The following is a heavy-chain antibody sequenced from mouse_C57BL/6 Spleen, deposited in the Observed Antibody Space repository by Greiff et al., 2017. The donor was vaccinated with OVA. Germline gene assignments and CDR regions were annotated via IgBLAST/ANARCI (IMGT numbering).Heavy chain of an antibody. D-gene: IGHD2-4*01. CDR3: ATPIYYDYDKFAY. V-gene: IGHV1-82*01. J-gene: IGHJ3*01. Sequence: VQLVESGPELVKPGASVKISCKASGYAFSSSWMNWVKQRPGKGLEWIGRIYPGDGDTNYNGKFKGKATLTADKSSSTAYMQLSSLTSEDSAVYFCATPIYYDYDKFAYWGQGTLVTVSA. CDR1: GYAFSSSW. CDR2: IYPGDGDT.